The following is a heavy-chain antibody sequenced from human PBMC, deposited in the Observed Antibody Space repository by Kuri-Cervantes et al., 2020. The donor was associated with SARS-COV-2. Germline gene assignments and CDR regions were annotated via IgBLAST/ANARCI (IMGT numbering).Heavy chain of an antibody. Sequence: SVKVSCKGCVDTFTYCFLHWVRQAPGQAPEWMGWITPFNGNTNHAQKFQDRVTITRYRSASTAYMELSSLSSEDTDMYYCARSGRGAISREDDPFDIWGQGTMVTVSS. CDR3: ARSGRGAISREDDPFDI. CDR1: VDTFTYCF. CDR2: ITPFNGNT. J-gene: IGHJ3*02. D-gene: IGHD2-21*01. V-gene: IGHV1-45*02.